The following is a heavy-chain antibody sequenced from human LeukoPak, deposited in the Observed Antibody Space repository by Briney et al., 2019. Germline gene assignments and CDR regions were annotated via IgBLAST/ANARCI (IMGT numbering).Heavy chain of an antibody. CDR1: GFTFSDYY. V-gene: IGHV3-11*01. Sequence: GGSLRLSCAASGFTFSDYYMSWIRQAPGKGLEWVSYISSSGSTIYYADSVKGRFTISRDNAKNSLYLQMNSLRAEVTAVYYCASNSYYYGSGSSYDYWGQGTLVTVSS. CDR3: ASNSYYYGSGSSYDY. CDR2: ISSSGSTI. J-gene: IGHJ4*02. D-gene: IGHD3-10*01.